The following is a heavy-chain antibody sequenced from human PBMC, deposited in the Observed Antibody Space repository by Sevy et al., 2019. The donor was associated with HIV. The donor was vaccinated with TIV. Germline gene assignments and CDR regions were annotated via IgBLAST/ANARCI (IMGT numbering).Heavy chain of an antibody. CDR2: ISGSGGST. CDR3: AKDLDIVVVVAANPVRNFDY. V-gene: IGHV3-23*01. J-gene: IGHJ4*02. Sequence: GGSLRLSCAASGFTFSSYAMSWVRQAPGKGLEWVSAISGSGGSTYYADSVKGRFTISRDNSKNTLYLQMNSLRAEDTGVYYCAKDLDIVVVVAANPVRNFDYWGQGTLVTVSS. CDR1: GFTFSSYA. D-gene: IGHD2-15*01.